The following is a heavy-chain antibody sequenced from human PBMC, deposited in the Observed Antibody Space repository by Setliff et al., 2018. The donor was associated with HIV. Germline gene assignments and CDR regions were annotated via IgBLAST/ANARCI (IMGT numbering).Heavy chain of an antibody. J-gene: IGHJ6*03. Sequence: SETLSLTCTVSGASISSGSYYWGWIRQPPGRGLEWIGSIYYSGHSHYNPSLKSRVTVSVDTSKNQVSLKVSSVTAADTAVYYCARARGNTYYYYYMDVWGKGTTVTVS. CDR2: IYYSGHS. V-gene: IGHV4-39*07. D-gene: IGHD4-4*01. CDR3: ARARGNTYYYYYMDV. CDR1: GASISSGSYY.